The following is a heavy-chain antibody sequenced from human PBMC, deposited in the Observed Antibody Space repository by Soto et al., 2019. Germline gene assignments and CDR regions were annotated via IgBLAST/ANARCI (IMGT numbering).Heavy chain of an antibody. Sequence: SETLSLTCTVSGGSISSSSYYWGWIRQPPGKGLEWIGSIYYSGSTYYNPSLKSRVTISVDTSKNQFSLKLSSVTAADTAVYYCARQLLWFGELLYIFDYWGQGTLVTVSS. CDR3: ARQLLWFGELLYIFDY. D-gene: IGHD3-10*01. V-gene: IGHV4-39*01. CDR2: IYYSGST. CDR1: GGSISSSSYY. J-gene: IGHJ4*02.